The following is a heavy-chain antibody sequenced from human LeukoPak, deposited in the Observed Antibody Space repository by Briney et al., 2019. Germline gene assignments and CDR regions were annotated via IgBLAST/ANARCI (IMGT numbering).Heavy chain of an antibody. CDR1: GXSINSYY. J-gene: IGHJ3*02. CDR3: ASGGYYGSGAFHI. V-gene: IGHV4-59*01. Sequence: PSETLSLTCTVSGXSINSYYGSWIRQPPGKGLEWIGYISYSGSTNYSPSLKSRVTISEDTSKNQFYLKLSSVTAADTAVYYCASGGYYGSGAFHIWGQGTMVTVSS. D-gene: IGHD3-10*01. CDR2: ISYSGST.